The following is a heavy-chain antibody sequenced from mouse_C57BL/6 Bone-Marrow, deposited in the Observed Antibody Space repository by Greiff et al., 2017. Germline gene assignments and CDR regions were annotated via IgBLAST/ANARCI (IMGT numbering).Heavy chain of an antibody. Sequence: QVQLQQSGAELVRPGASVKLSCKASGYTFTDYYINWVKQRPGQGLEWIARIYPGSGNTYYNEKFKGKATLTAEKSSSTAYMQLSSLTSEDSAVYFCARLGIKDYFDYWGQGTTLTVSS. CDR1: GYTFTDYY. D-gene: IGHD2-4*01. CDR3: ARLGIKDYFDY. J-gene: IGHJ2*01. CDR2: IYPGSGNT. V-gene: IGHV1-76*01.